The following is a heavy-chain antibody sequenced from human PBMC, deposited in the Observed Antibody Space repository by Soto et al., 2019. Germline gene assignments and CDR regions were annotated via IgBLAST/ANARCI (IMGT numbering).Heavy chain of an antibody. J-gene: IGHJ4*02. CDR2: IYYTGRT. D-gene: IGHD1-1*01. Sequence: VQLQESGPRLLKPSQTLSLTCSVTGDSINNVYYWTWIRQHPGKGLAWIGYIYYTGRTSYNPSRKSRLPISLHTSQKQFSLNLTSVAAADTAVYFCARGPEQFQLLWPFALSYFNSWGQGILVTVSS. CDR1: GDSINNVYY. CDR3: ARGPEQFQLLWPFALSYFNS. V-gene: IGHV4-31*03.